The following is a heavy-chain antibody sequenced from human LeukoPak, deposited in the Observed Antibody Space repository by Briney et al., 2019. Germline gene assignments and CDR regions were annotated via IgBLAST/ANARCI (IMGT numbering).Heavy chain of an antibody. CDR2: IHYSGST. CDR3: ARAGLGYCSGGSCYSNYYYYMDV. Sequence: PSETLSLTCTVSGGSISSSNSYWGWIRQPPGKGLEWIGDIHYSGSTYYNPSLKSRVTISVDTSKNQFSLKLSSVTAADTAVYYCARAGLGYCSGGSCYSNYYYYMDVWGKGTTVTVSS. D-gene: IGHD2-15*01. V-gene: IGHV4-39*07. J-gene: IGHJ6*03. CDR1: GGSISSSNSY.